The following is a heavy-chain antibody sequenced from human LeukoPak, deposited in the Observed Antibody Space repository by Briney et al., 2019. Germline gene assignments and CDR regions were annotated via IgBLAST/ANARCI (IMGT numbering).Heavy chain of an antibody. CDR3: ARDRYSSSWYAPYYYYYMDV. Sequence: PGGSLRLSCAASGFTFSSYSMNWVRQAPGKGLEWVSSISSSSSYIYYADSVKGRFTISRDNAKNSLYLQMNSLRAEDTAVYYCARDRYSSSWYAPYYYYYMDVWGKGTTVTVSS. J-gene: IGHJ6*03. D-gene: IGHD6-13*01. V-gene: IGHV3-21*01. CDR2: ISSSSSYI. CDR1: GFTFSSYS.